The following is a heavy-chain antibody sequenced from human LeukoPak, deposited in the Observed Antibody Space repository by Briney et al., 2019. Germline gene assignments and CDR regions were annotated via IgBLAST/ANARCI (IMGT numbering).Heavy chain of an antibody. D-gene: IGHD3-3*01. V-gene: IGHV3-53*01. J-gene: IGHJ4*02. CDR3: AINFRSAYYFFDF. CDR2: IYSGGRT. Sequence: GGSLRLSCAASGFTVSSNYMSWVRHAPGKGLECGSVIYSGGRTYYTDSVKGRFTISRDNSKNALYLQMNSLRAEDTAVYYCAINFRSAYYFFDFWGQGILVTVSS. CDR1: GFTVSSNY.